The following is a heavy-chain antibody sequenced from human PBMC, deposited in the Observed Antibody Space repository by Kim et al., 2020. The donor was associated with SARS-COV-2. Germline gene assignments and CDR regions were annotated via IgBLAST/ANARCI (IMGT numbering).Heavy chain of an antibody. D-gene: IGHD1-26*01. Sequence: ASVKVSCKASGYIFTSYGISWVRQAPGQGPEWMGWISAYNGNRNYAQKFQGRVTMTTGSSTSTASMELRSLRSDDTAVYYCARAGSGSSRFFDNWGQGTLVTVSS. J-gene: IGHJ4*02. CDR1: GYIFTSYG. CDR2: ISAYNGNR. CDR3: ARAGSGSSRFFDN. V-gene: IGHV1-18*04.